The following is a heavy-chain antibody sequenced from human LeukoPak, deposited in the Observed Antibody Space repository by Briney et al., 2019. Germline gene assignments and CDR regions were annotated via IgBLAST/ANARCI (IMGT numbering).Heavy chain of an antibody. D-gene: IGHD2-2*01. CDR2: IGISSGNT. J-gene: IGHJ4*02. V-gene: IGHV3-48*01. CDR3: ARDTKYAFDN. Sequence: GGSLRLSCAASGFTFSSYSMNWVRQAPGKGLEWISYIGISSGNTKYADSVKGRFTISGDKAKNSLYLQMNSLRVEDTAVYYCARDTKYAFDNWGQGTLVTVSS. CDR1: GFTFSSYS.